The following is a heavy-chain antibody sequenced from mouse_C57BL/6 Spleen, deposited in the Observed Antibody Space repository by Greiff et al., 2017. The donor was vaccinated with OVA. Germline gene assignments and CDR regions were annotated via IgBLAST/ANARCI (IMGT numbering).Heavy chain of an antibody. CDR1: GYAFSSSW. D-gene: IGHD1-1*01. V-gene: IGHV1-82*01. CDR3: ARDYYGSREGKLYAMDY. J-gene: IGHJ4*01. Sequence: VQVVESGPELVKPGASVKISCKASGYAFSSSWMNWVKQRPGKGLEWIGRIYPGDGDTNYNGKFKGKATLTAGKSSSTAYMQLSSLTSEDTAVYFCARDYYGSREGKLYAMDYWGQGTSVTVSS. CDR2: IYPGDGDT.